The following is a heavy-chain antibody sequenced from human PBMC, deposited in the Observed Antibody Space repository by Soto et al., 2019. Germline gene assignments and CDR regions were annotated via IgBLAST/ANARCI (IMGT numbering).Heavy chain of an antibody. CDR3: ARVGTVKGGGYVDR. CDR2: IKPDASEI. V-gene: IGHV3-7*01. D-gene: IGHD3-16*01. CDR1: GFTFSNFW. Sequence: EVQLVESGGGLVQPGGSLRLPCAASGFTFSNFWMSWVRQAPGKGLEWVANIKPDASEIYYVDSVKGRFTISRDNAKNSLYRQRNSLRVEDTAVDYCARVGTVKGGGYVDRWGQGTLVTVSS. J-gene: IGHJ5*02.